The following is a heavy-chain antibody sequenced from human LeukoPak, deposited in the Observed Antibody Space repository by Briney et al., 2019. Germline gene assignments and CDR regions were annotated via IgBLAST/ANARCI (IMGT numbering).Heavy chain of an antibody. CDR2: TSYDESEK. D-gene: IGHD1-14*01. V-gene: IGHV3-30*18. CDR3: AKEVGSINDY. Sequence: GGSLRLSCAASGFTFNSYGMHWVRQAPGKGLEWVAVTSYDESEKYYAESVKGRFTISRDDSRNTLYLQMNSLRAEDTAVYYCAKEVGSINDYWGQGTLVTVSS. CDR1: GFTFNSYG. J-gene: IGHJ4*02.